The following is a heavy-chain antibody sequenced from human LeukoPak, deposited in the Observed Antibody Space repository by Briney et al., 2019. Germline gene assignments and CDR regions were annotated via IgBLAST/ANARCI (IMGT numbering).Heavy chain of an antibody. CDR1: GGVISSYY. V-gene: IGHV4-4*07. Sequence: SETLSLTCTVSGGVISSYYWSWIRQPAGKELEWIGRIYSGGNIDYSPSLKSRVTMSLDTSKNQVSLKVKLVTAADTAVYYCARDSGGWGTNWFDPWGQGTLVTVSS. J-gene: IGHJ5*02. CDR2: IYSGGNI. D-gene: IGHD6-19*01. CDR3: ARDSGGWGTNWFDP.